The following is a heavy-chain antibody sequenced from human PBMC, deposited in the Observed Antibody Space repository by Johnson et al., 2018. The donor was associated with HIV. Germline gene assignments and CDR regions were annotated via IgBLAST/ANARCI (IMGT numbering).Heavy chain of an antibody. CDR2: ISYDGDTK. V-gene: IGHV3-30-3*01. Sequence: QVQLVESGGGLVQPGGSLRLSCAASGFTFSSYTMHWVRQAPGKGLEWVAVISYDGDTKYYADSVKGRFTISRDNSKNTLYLEMSSLRPEDTDVYYCARGGYVPAFDIWGQGTKVTVSS. D-gene: IGHD5-12*01. CDR1: GFTFSSYT. CDR3: ARGGYVPAFDI. J-gene: IGHJ3*02.